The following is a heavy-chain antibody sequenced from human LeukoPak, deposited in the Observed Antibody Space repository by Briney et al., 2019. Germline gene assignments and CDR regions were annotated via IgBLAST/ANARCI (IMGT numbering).Heavy chain of an antibody. V-gene: IGHV3-30*02. CDR3: ARDSLSYYYDSSGYTETGYFDY. J-gene: IGHJ4*02. CDR1: GFTFRTYG. D-gene: IGHD3-22*01. Sequence: GGSLRLSCAASGFTFRTYGMHWVRQAPGKGLEWVAFIRYDGSNKYYADSVKGRFTISRDNSKSTLYLQMNSLRAEDTAVYYCARDSLSYYYDSSGYTETGYFDYWGQGTLVTVSS. CDR2: IRYDGSNK.